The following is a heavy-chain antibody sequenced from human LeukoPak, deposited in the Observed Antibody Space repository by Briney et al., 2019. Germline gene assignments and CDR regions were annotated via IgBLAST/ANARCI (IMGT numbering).Heavy chain of an antibody. CDR2: ISWNSGSI. D-gene: IGHD2-2*02. V-gene: IGHV3-9*01. Sequence: GRSLRLSCAASGFTFDDYAMHWVRQAPGKGLEWVSGISWNSGSIGYADSVKGRFTISRDNSKNTLYLQMNSLRAEDTAVYYCAKDLCSSTSCYTGGDAFDIWGQGTMVTVSS. J-gene: IGHJ3*02. CDR3: AKDLCSSTSCYTGGDAFDI. CDR1: GFTFDDYA.